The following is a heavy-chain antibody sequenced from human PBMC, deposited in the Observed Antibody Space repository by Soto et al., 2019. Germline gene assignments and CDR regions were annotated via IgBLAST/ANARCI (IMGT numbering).Heavy chain of an antibody. D-gene: IGHD3-3*01. V-gene: IGHV4-59*01. Sequence: SETLSLTCTVSGGSISSYYWSWIRQPPGKGLEWIGYIYYSGSTNYNPSLKSRVTISVDTSKNQFSLKLSSVTPADTAVYYCPRDSHAAIFRVAPNNWFDPCGQGTLVTVYS. CDR3: PRDSHAAIFRVAPNNWFDP. J-gene: IGHJ5*02. CDR2: IYYSGST. CDR1: GGSISSYY.